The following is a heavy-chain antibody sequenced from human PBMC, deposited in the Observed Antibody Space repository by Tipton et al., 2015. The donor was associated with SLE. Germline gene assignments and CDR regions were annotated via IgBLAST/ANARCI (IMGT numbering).Heavy chain of an antibody. Sequence: SLRLSCAASGFTFSNYNMNWVRQTPGEGLEGVSSISSSSSYVYYADSMKGRFTISRDNAKNSLYLQMNSLRAEDTAVYYCARDSPRGGFDYWGQGTLVTVSS. CDR3: ARDSPRGGFDY. V-gene: IGHV3-21*01. CDR1: GFTFSNYN. D-gene: IGHD3-10*01. CDR2: ISSSSSYV. J-gene: IGHJ4*02.